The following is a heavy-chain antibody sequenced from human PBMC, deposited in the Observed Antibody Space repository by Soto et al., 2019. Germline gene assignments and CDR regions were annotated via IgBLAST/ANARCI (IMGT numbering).Heavy chain of an antibody. CDR3: ARHYDFWSGYPCLFS. CDR1: GYTFTSYG. CDR2: ISAYNGNT. Sequence: ASVKVSCKASGYTFTSYGISWVRQAPGQGLEWMGWISAYNGNTNYAQKLQGRVTMTTDTSTSTAYMELRSLRSDDTAVYYCARHYDFWSGYPCLFSRGQGTLVTVSS. J-gene: IGHJ4*02. V-gene: IGHV1-18*01. D-gene: IGHD3-3*01.